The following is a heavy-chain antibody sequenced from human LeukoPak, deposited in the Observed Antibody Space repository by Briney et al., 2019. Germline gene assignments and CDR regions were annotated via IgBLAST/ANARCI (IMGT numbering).Heavy chain of an antibody. V-gene: IGHV3-30-3*01. D-gene: IGHD5-18*01. CDR3: AREEIQLRPHFDY. Sequence: GGSLRLSCAASGFTFSSYAMHWVRQAPGKGLEWVAVISYDGSNKYYADSVKGRFTISRDNSKNTLYLQMNSLRAEDTAVYYCAREEIQLRPHFDYWGQGTLVTVSS. CDR2: ISYDGSNK. CDR1: GFTFSSYA. J-gene: IGHJ4*02.